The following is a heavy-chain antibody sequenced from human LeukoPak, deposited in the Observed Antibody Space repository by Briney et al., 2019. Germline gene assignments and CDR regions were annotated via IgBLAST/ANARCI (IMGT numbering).Heavy chain of an antibody. Sequence: GTLRLSCAASGFNFNIYAMSWVRQAPGKGLEWVSAFSGSGGDTYYADSVKGRFTISRDNSKNTLYLQMNSLRAEDTAVYYCAKSGYNRFDYWGQGTLVTVSS. CDR3: AKSGYNRFDY. D-gene: IGHD5-24*01. CDR1: GFNFNIYA. V-gene: IGHV3-23*01. J-gene: IGHJ4*02. CDR2: FSGSGGDT.